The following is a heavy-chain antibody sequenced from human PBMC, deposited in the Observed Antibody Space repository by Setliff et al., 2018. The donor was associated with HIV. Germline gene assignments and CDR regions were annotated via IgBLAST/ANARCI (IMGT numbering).Heavy chain of an antibody. CDR2: INDSGST. V-gene: IGHV4-34*01. Sequence: SETLSLTCAVYGGSFSGYYWSWIRQPPGKGLEWIGEINDSGSTNNNPSLKSRVAMSVDTSKNQFSLKLSSVTAADTAVYYCARDLRGDSVPATAAKPVDIWGQGTLVTVSS. CDR3: ARDLRGDSVPATAAKPVDI. D-gene: IGHD2-21*02. CDR1: GGSFSGYY. J-gene: IGHJ3*02.